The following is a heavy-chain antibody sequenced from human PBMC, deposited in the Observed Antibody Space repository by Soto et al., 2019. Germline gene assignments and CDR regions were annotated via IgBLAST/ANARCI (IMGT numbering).Heavy chain of an antibody. CDR3: ARVRSGGTGRGSYYYYGMDV. CDR1: GGSFSGYY. V-gene: IGHV4-34*01. CDR2: INHSGST. Sequence: ASETLSLTCAVYGGSFSGYYWSWIRQPPGKGLEWIGEINHSGSTNYNPSLKSRVTISVDTSKNQFSLKLSSVTAADTAVYYCARVRSGGTGRGSYYYYGMDVWGQGTTVTVS. J-gene: IGHJ6*02. D-gene: IGHD1-1*01.